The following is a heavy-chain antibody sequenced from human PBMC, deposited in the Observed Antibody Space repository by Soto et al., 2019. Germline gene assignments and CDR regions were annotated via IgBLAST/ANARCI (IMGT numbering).Heavy chain of an antibody. CDR2: ISYDGSNK. CDR1: GFTFSNYG. CDR3: AKDHSNTWYYFDY. J-gene: IGHJ4*02. Sequence: PGGSLRLSCAASGFTFSNYGMHWVRQAPGKGLEWVAVISYDGSNKDYADSVKGRFTISRDNSKNTLYLQMNSLRAEDTAVYYCAKDHSNTWYYFDYWGQRTLVTVSS. V-gene: IGHV3-30*18. D-gene: IGHD6-13*01.